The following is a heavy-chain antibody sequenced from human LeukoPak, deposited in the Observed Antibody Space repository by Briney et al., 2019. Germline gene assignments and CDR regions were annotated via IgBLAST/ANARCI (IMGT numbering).Heavy chain of an antibody. D-gene: IGHD3-22*01. Sequence: GGSLRLSCAASGFTFSSYAMSWVRQAPGKGLEWVSSIGSSSSYIYYADSVKGRFTISRDNAKNSLYLQMNSLRAEDTAVYYCARDHTYYYDSSGHDAFDIWGQGTMVTVSS. CDR2: IGSSSSYI. V-gene: IGHV3-21*01. CDR3: ARDHTYYYDSSGHDAFDI. J-gene: IGHJ3*02. CDR1: GFTFSSYA.